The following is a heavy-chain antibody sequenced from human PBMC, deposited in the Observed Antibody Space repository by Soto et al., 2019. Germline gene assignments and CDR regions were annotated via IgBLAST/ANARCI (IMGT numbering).Heavy chain of an antibody. D-gene: IGHD3-3*01. V-gene: IGHV3-43*01. CDR3: AKAGPPTIFGAGDAFDI. Sequence: EVQLVESGGVVVQPGGSLRLSCAASGFTFDDYTMHWVRQAPGKGLEWVSLISWDGGSTYYADSVKGRFTISRDNSKNSLYLQMNSLRTEGTALYYCAKAGPPTIFGAGDAFDIWGQGTMVTVSS. CDR2: ISWDGGST. CDR1: GFTFDDYT. J-gene: IGHJ3*02.